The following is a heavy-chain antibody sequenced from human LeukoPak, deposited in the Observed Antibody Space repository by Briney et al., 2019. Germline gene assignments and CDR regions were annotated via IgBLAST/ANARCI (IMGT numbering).Heavy chain of an antibody. CDR1: GFTFSSYG. D-gene: IGHD5-18*01. Sequence: GGSLRLSCAASGFTFSSYGMHWVRQAPGKGLEWVAVIWYDGSNKYYADSVKGRFTISRDNSKNTLYLQMNSLRAEDTAVYYCAKSVDTAMVTFDYWGQGTLVTVSS. CDR3: AKSVDTAMVTFDY. V-gene: IGHV3-33*06. CDR2: IWYDGSNK. J-gene: IGHJ4*02.